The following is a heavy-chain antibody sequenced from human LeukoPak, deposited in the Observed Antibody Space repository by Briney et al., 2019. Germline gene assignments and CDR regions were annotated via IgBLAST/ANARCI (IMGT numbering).Heavy chain of an antibody. CDR2: IYDSGST. Sequence: SETLSLTCTVSGGSISTYYWSWIRQPPGKGLEWIGYIYDSGSTNYNPSLKSRVTISEDTSKRQFSLKLRSVTAADTAVYYCARVVGRYCSSTSSYIDYWGQGTLVTVSS. V-gene: IGHV4-59*01. J-gene: IGHJ1*01. D-gene: IGHD2-2*01. CDR3: ARVVGRYCSSTSSYIDY. CDR1: GGSISTYY.